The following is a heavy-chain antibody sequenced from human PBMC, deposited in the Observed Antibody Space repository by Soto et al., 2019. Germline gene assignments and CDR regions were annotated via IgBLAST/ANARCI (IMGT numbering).Heavy chain of an antibody. CDR3: ARARALRYGGYYFDY. CDR2: IKQDGSEK. D-gene: IGHD1-20*01. CDR1: GFTFSSYW. J-gene: IGHJ4*02. V-gene: IGHV3-7*03. Sequence: GGSLRLSCAASGFTFSSYWMSWVRQAPGKGLEWVANIKQDGSEKYYVDSVKGRFTISRDNAKNSLYPQMNSLRAEDTAVYYCARARALRYGGYYFDYWGQGTLVTVSS.